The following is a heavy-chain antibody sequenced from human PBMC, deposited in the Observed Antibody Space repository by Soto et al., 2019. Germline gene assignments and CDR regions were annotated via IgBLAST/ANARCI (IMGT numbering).Heavy chain of an antibody. D-gene: IGHD3-16*01. Sequence: SETLSLTCAVYGGSFSGYYWSWIRQPPGKGLEWIGEINHSGSTNYNPSLKSRVTISVDTSKNQFSLKLSSVTAADTAVYYCATGLPLYYYYYYGMDVWGQGTTVTVS. V-gene: IGHV4-34*01. CDR3: ATGLPLYYYYYYGMDV. CDR2: INHSGST. CDR1: GGSFSGYY. J-gene: IGHJ6*02.